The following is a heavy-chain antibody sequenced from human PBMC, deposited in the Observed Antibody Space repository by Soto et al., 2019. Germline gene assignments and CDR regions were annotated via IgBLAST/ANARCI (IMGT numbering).Heavy chain of an antibody. CDR3: ASGLYCSSTSCYLDP. V-gene: IGHV3-21*01. Sequence: GGSLRLSCAASGFTFSSYSMNWVRQAPGKGLEWVSSISSSSSYIYYADSVKGRSTISRDNAKNSLYLQMNSLRAEDTAVYYCASGLYCSSTSCYLDPWGQGTLVTVSS. D-gene: IGHD2-2*01. CDR1: GFTFSSYS. CDR2: ISSSSSYI. J-gene: IGHJ5*02.